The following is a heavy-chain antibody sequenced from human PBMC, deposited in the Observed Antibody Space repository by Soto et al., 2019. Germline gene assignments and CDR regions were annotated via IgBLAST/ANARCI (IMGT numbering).Heavy chain of an antibody. CDR2: IYYSGST. V-gene: IGHV4-39*01. J-gene: IGHJ6*03. CDR1: GGSISSSSYY. Sequence: TLCLRYTVSGGSISSSSYYWVWIRQPPGKGLEWIGSIYYSGSTYYNPSLKSRVTISVDTSKNQFSLKLSSVTAADTAVYYCARHPTPPYYDFWSGYVYMDVWGKGTTVTVSS. D-gene: IGHD3-3*01. CDR3: ARHPTPPYYDFWSGYVYMDV.